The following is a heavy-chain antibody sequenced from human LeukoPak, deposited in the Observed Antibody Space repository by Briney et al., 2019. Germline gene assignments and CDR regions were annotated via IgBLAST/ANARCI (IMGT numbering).Heavy chain of an antibody. CDR2: INPSGGST. D-gene: IGHD5-24*01. CDR1: GGTFSSYA. Sequence: GASVKVSCKASGGTFSSYAISWVRQAPGQGLEWMGIINPSGGSTSYAQKFQGRVTMTRDTSTSTVYMELSSLRSEDTAVYYCARGRRDGYNIFDYWGQGTLVTVSS. J-gene: IGHJ4*02. CDR3: ARGRRDGYNIFDY. V-gene: IGHV1-46*01.